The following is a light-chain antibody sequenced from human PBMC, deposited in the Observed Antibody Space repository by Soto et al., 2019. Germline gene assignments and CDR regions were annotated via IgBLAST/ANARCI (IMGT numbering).Light chain of an antibody. V-gene: IGLV4-60*03. CDR2: VEGTGGY. J-gene: IGLJ3*02. CDR1: SGHSNYI. CDR3: ETWDTSTHWV. Sequence: QPVLTQSSSASASLGSSVKLTCTLSSGHSNYIIAWHQQQPGKAPRYLMKVEGTGGYNKGSGVPDRFSGSSSGAARYLTISNLQSEDEAGCETWDTSTHWVFGGGAK.